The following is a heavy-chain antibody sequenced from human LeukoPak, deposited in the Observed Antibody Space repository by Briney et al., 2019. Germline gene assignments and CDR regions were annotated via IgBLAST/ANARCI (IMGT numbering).Heavy chain of an antibody. Sequence: SETLSLTCAVSGYSISSGYYWGWIRQPPGKGLEWIGSIYHSGSTYYNPSLKSRVTISVDTSKNQFSLKLSSVTAADTAVYYCARNPYGEFDPWGQGTLVTVSS. CDR3: ARNPYGEFDP. CDR2: IYHSGST. V-gene: IGHV4-38-2*01. D-gene: IGHD4-17*01. CDR1: GYSISSGYY. J-gene: IGHJ5*02.